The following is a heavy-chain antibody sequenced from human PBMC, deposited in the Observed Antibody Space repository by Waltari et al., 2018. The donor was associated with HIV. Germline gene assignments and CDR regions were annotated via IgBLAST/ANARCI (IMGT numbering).Heavy chain of an antibody. CDR2: ISPYNGNT. J-gene: IGHJ6*02. Sequence: QARLVQSGAEVKKPGASVKVSCKTSGYTFTIYGISWVRQAPGKGLEWMGWISPYNGNTYDAQNLKGRVTLTTDSSRTAYMELRSLRSDDTAVYFCAREGYYYGSGTYSPPRYYGMDVWGQGTTVTVSS. D-gene: IGHD3-10*01. CDR3: AREGYYYGSGTYSPPRYYGMDV. V-gene: IGHV1-18*01. CDR1: GYTFTIYG.